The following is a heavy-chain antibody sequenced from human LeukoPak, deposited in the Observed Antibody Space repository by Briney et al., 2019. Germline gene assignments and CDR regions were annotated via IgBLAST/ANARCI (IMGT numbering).Heavy chain of an antibody. J-gene: IGHJ4*02. CDR1: GFTFSSYE. Sequence: GGSLRLSCAASGFTFSSYEMNWVRQAPGKGLEWVSYISSSGSTIYYADSVKGRFTISRDNAKNSLYPQMNSLRAEDTAVYYCARDQDVEMATIFDYWGQGTLVTVSS. CDR2: ISSSGSTI. V-gene: IGHV3-48*03. CDR3: ARDQDVEMATIFDY. D-gene: IGHD5-24*01.